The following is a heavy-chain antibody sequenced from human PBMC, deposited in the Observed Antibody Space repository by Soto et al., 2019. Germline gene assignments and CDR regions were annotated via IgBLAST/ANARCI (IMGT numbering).Heavy chain of an antibody. CDR1: VYTLTELS. CDR2: FDPEDGET. CDR3: ATTGRVRGVHH. Sequence: ASVKVSCKVSVYTLTELSMHWVRQAPGKGLEWMGGFDPEDGETIYAQKFQGRVTMTEETSTDTAYMELSSLRSEDTAVYYCATTGRVRGVHHWGQGTLVTVSS. V-gene: IGHV1-24*01. J-gene: IGHJ5*02. D-gene: IGHD3-10*01.